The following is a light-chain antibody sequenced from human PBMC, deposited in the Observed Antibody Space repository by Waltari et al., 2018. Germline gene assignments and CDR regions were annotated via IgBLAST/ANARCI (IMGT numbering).Light chain of an antibody. CDR2: AAS. J-gene: IGKJ4*01. CDR1: QGISSY. CDR3: QQYYSYPLT. V-gene: IGKV1-8*01. Sequence: AIRMTQSPSSFSASPGARVTITCRASQGISSYLAWYQQKPGKAPKLLIYAASTLQSGVPSRFSGSGSGTDFTLTISRLQSEDFATYYCQQYYSYPLTFGGGTKVEIK.